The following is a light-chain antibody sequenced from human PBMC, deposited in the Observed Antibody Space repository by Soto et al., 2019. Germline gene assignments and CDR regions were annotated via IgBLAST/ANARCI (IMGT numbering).Light chain of an antibody. CDR2: AAS. V-gene: IGKV1-39*01. J-gene: IGKJ1*01. CDR1: QSISSY. Sequence: IQMTQSPSSLSASVGDRVTITCRASQSISSYLNWYQQKQGKAPKLLSYAASSLQSGVPSRFSGSGSGTDFNLTISSLQPEDFATYYCQQSYSTSWTFGQGTKVEIK. CDR3: QQSYSTSWT.